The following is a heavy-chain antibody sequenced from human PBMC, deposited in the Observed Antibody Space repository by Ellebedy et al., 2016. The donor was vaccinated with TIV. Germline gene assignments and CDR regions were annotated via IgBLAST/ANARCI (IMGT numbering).Heavy chain of an antibody. CDR2: MNPNSGNT. CDR1: GYTFTSYD. V-gene: IGHV1-8*01. CDR3: ARGPIAAAGTRPYYYYMDV. J-gene: IGHJ6*03. Sequence: ASVKVSXXASGYTFTSYDINWVRQATGQGLEWMGWMNPNSGNTGYAQKFQGRVTMTRNTSISTAYMELSSLRSEDTAVYYCARGPIAAAGTRPYYYYMDVWGKGTTVTVSS. D-gene: IGHD6-13*01.